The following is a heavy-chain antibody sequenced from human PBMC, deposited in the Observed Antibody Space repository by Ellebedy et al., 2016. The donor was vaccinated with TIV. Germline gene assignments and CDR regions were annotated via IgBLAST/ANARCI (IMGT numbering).Heavy chain of an antibody. CDR2: ISYSGST. Sequence: MPSETLSLTCTVSGGSIGNSYWSWIRQTPGKGLEWIGYISYSGSTTYNPSLKSRVTFSIDTSKSQFSLRLSLVTAADTAVYYCARGMEESPYSSRWYYFDYWGQGTLVTVSS. CDR3: ARGMEESPYSSRWYYFDY. CDR1: GGSIGNSY. V-gene: IGHV4-59*01. D-gene: IGHD6-13*01. J-gene: IGHJ4*02.